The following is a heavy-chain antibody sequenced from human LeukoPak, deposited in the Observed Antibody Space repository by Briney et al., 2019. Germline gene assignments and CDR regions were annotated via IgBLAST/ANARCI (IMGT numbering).Heavy chain of an antibody. V-gene: IGHV3-23*01. CDR3: AKGGKWDVTPFDY. CDR1: GFTFTSYS. D-gene: IGHD1-26*01. J-gene: IGHJ4*03. CDR2: ISGGGGST. Sequence: GGSLRLSCAASGFTFTSYSMNWVRQAPGKGLEWVSTISGGGGSTYYADSVKGRFTISRDNSKNTLYLQVNSLRAEDTAVYYCAKGGKWDVTPFDYWGQGTMVTVSS.